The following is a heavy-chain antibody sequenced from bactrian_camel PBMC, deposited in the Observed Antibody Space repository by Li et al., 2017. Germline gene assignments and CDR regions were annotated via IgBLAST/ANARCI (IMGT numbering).Heavy chain of an antibody. CDR1: GYDTYC. CDR2: IYTVSGST. CDR3: AVVKNPTRVRAAGIGSADFGY. J-gene: IGHJ6*01. V-gene: IGHV3S1*01. D-gene: IGHD2*01. Sequence: VQLVESGGDSVQAGGSLRLSCAASGYDTYCLEWFRQAPGKEREGVASIYTVSGSTYYADSVKGRFTISRDGSAKTMYLQMNNLKPEDSAMYYCAVVKNPTRVRAAGIGSADFGYWGQGTQVTVS.